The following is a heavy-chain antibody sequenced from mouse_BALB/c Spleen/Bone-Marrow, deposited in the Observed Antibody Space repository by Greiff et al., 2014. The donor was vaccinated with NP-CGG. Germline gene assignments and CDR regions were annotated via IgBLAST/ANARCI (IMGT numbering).Heavy chain of an antibody. D-gene: IGHD1-1*01. Sequence: VKLMESGAELVRPGTSVKMSCKAAGYTFTNYWVGWVKQRPGHGLEWIGDIYPGGGYTNYNEKFKGKATLTADTSSSTAYMQLSSLTSEDSAIYYCARGYGSSSYDTDYWGQGTSVTVSS. CDR3: ARGYGSSSYDTDY. V-gene: IGHV1-63*02. CDR2: IYPGGGYT. CDR1: GYTFTNYW. J-gene: IGHJ4*01.